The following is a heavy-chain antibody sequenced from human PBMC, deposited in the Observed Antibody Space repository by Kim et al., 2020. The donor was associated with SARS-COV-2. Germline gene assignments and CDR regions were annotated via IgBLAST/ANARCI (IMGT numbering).Heavy chain of an antibody. J-gene: IGHJ4*02. Sequence: AQKLQGRVTMTTDTSTSTAYMELRGLGSDDTAVYYCARVPPAAAGIFDYWGQGTLVTVSS. D-gene: IGHD6-13*01. CDR3: ARVPPAAAGIFDY. V-gene: IGHV1-18*01.